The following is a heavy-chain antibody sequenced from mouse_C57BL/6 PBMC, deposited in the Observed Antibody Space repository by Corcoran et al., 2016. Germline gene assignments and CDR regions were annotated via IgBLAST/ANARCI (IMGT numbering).Heavy chain of an antibody. CDR2: INPYNGGT. J-gene: IGHJ4*01. Sequence: EVQLQQSGPVLVKPGASVKMSCKASGYTFTDYYMNWVKQSHGKSLEWIGVINPYNGGTSYNQKFKGKATLTVDKSSSTAYMELNSLKSEDSAVYYCAKDSNKDYYAMDYWGQGTSVTVSS. CDR1: GYTFTDYY. D-gene: IGHD2-5*01. V-gene: IGHV1-19*01. CDR3: AKDSNKDYYAMDY.